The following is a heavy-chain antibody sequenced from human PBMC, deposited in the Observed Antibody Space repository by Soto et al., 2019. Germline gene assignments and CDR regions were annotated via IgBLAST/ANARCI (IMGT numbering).Heavy chain of an antibody. CDR2: MNPNSGKA. D-gene: IGHD3-9*01. Sequence: ASVKVSCKTSGYTFTSDDINWVRQAPGQGLEWMGWMNPNSGKAGYAQKFQGRVTMARGTSISTAYMELSSLRSEDTAVYYCAISNDWYRPPDYWGQGTLVTVSS. CDR1: GYTFTSDD. J-gene: IGHJ4*02. V-gene: IGHV1-8*01. CDR3: AISNDWYRPPDY.